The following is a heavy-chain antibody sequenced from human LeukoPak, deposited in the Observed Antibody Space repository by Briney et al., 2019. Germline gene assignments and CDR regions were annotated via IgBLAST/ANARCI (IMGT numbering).Heavy chain of an antibody. D-gene: IGHD6-13*01. J-gene: IGHJ6*02. CDR1: GGSIYSRSYY. CDR2: MYYKGET. CDR3: ARGDSSWVGPVYYGLDV. V-gene: IGHV4-39*07. Sequence: SSETLSLTCTVSGGSIYSRSYYWGWVRQPPGRGLEWIGSMYYKGETYLNPSLKSRVTISHTFKNQFSLKLKSVTAADTAVYYCARGDSSWVGPVYYGLDVWGQGTTVTVSS.